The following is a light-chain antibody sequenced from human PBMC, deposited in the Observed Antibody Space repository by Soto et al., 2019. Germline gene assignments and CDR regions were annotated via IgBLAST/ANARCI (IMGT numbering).Light chain of an antibody. Sequence: DIQMTQSPSSLSASVGDRVTITCRASQSISNYLNWYQQKPGKAXKLLIYAASSLQSGVPSRFSGSGSGTDFTLTISSLQPEDFANYYCQQSYSTPPITFGQGTRLENK. V-gene: IGKV1-39*01. CDR2: AAS. CDR3: QQSYSTPPIT. CDR1: QSISNY. J-gene: IGKJ5*01.